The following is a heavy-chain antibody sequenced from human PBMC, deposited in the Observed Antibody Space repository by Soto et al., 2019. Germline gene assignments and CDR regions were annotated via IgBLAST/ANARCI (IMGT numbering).Heavy chain of an antibody. CDR3: ARDWAVGQFGELLYTYYGMDV. CDR1: GFTFSSYG. Sequence: PGGSLRLSCAASGFTFSSYGMHWVRQAPGKGLEWVAVIWYDGSNKYYADSVKGRFTISRDNSKNTLYLQMNSLRAEDTAVYYCARDWAVGQFGELLYTYYGMDVWGQGTTVTVSS. CDR2: IWYDGSNK. V-gene: IGHV3-33*01. D-gene: IGHD3-10*01. J-gene: IGHJ6*02.